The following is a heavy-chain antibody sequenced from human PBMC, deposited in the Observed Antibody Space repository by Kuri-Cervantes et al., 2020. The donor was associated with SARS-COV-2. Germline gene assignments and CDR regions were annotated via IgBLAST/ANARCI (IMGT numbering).Heavy chain of an antibody. J-gene: IGHJ3*02. V-gene: IGHV3-20*04. D-gene: IGHD6-13*01. Sequence: GESLKISCAASGFTFDDYGMSWVRQAPGKGLEWVSGINWNGGSTGYADSVKGRFTTSRDNAKNSLYLQMNSLRAEDTAVYYCARGFAIAAAGTDDAFDIWGQGTMVTVSS. CDR2: INWNGGST. CDR1: GFTFDDYG. CDR3: ARGFAIAAAGTDDAFDI.